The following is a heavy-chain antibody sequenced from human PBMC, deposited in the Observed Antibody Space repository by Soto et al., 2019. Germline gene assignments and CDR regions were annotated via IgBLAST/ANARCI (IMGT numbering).Heavy chain of an antibody. V-gene: IGHV3-23*01. D-gene: IGHD6-6*01. CDR1: GFTFSSYA. CDR2: ISGSGGST. J-gene: IGHJ4*02. CDR3: AKDLSKRDSSSSGLPDY. Sequence: QPGGSLRLSCAASGFTFSSYAMSWVRQAPGKGLEWVSAISGSGGSTYYADSVKGRFTISRDNSKNTLYLQMNSLRAEDTAVYYCAKDLSKRDSSSSGLPDYWGQGTLVTVSS.